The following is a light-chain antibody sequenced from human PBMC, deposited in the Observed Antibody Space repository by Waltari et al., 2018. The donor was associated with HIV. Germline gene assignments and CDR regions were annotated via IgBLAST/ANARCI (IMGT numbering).Light chain of an antibody. CDR1: QSISTY. CDR2: AAS. Sequence: DIQMTQSPSSLSASVGDRVTILCRASQSISTYLNWYQHKPGKVPRLLISAASTLQTGVPSRFSGSGSGTEFTLTLSGLQPEDFATYYCQQSSSTPLTFGPGT. CDR3: QQSSSTPLT. J-gene: IGKJ3*01. V-gene: IGKV1-39*01.